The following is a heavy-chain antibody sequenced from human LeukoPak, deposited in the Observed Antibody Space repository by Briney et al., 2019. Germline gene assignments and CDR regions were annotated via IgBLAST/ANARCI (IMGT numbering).Heavy chain of an antibody. D-gene: IGHD6-19*01. J-gene: IGHJ4*02. V-gene: IGHV6-1*01. CDR3: ARDFGTTGWHTFDY. Sequence: SQTLSLTCVVSGDSVSSKNGAWNWIRQSLSRGLEWLGRTYYRSKWYNDYAESMEGRMTISQDTSKNQYSLHLNSVTPDDTAVYYCARDFGTTGWHTFDYWGQGTLVTVSS. CDR2: TYYRSKWYN. CDR1: GDSVSSKNGA.